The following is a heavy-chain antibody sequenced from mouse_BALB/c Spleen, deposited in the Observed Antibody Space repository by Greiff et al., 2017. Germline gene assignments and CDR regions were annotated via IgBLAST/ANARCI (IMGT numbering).Heavy chain of an antibody. CDR3: ARVITTGYAMDY. Sequence: EVQLVESGGGLVQPGESLKLSCAASGFTFSSYGMSWVRQTPDKRLEWVATISSGGSYTYYPDSVKGRFTISRDNAKNTLYLQMSSLKSEDTAMYYCARVITTGYAMDYWGQGTSVTVSS. CDR2: ISSGGSYT. J-gene: IGHJ4*01. CDR1: GFTFSSYG. V-gene: IGHV5-6*01. D-gene: IGHD2-4*01.